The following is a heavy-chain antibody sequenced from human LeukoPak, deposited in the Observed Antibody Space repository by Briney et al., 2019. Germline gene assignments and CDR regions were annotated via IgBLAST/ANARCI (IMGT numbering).Heavy chain of an antibody. Sequence: GRSLRLSCAASGFTFSTYAMHWVRQAPGKGLEWLALISYDGSNKDYADSVKGRFTVSRDNSRNTLYLQMISLRAEDTAVYYCARDLRHEKWELRDCWGQGTLVTVSS. D-gene: IGHD1-26*01. V-gene: IGHV3-30*03. J-gene: IGHJ4*02. CDR2: ISYDGSNK. CDR3: ARDLRHEKWELRDC. CDR1: GFTFSTYA.